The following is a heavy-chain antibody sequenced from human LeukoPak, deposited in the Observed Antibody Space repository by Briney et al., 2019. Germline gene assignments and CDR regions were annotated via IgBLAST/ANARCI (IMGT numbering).Heavy chain of an antibody. CDR1: GGSISSGSYY. CDR3: ARTNPLLGSVPAATGADPGAFDI. J-gene: IGHJ3*02. Sequence: SETLSLTCTVSGGSISSGSYYWSWIRQPAGKGLEWIGRIYTSGSTNYNPSLKSRVTISVDTSKNQFSLKLSSVTAADTAVYYCARTNPLLGSVPAATGADPGAFDIWGQGTMVTVSS. D-gene: IGHD2-2*01. CDR2: IYTSGST. V-gene: IGHV4-61*02.